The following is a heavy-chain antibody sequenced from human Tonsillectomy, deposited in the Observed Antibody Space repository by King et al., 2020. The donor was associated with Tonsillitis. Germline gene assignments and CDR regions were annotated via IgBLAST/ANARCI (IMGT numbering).Heavy chain of an antibody. CDR3: AKLGYCSSISCFDFDS. V-gene: IGHV3-30*06. Sequence: VQLVESGGGVVQPGRSLRLSCAASGFTFSNYGMHWVRQAPGKGLEWVAVISYDGSNKYCADSVKGRFTISRDNSKNTLYLQMHSLRAEDTAVYYCAKLGYCSSISCFDFDSWGQGTLVTVSS. CDR2: ISYDGSNK. J-gene: IGHJ4*02. CDR1: GFTFSNYG. D-gene: IGHD2-2*01.